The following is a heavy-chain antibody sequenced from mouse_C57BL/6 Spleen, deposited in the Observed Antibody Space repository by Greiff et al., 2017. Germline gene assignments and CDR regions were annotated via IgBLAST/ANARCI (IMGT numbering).Heavy chain of an antibody. CDR1: GYTFTSYW. CDR3: TRGGNYDYALYAMDY. J-gene: IGHJ4*01. CDR2: IYPGNSDT. D-gene: IGHD2-4*01. V-gene: IGHV1-5*01. Sequence: VQLQQSGTVLARPGASVKMSCKTSGYTFTSYWMHWVKQRPGQGLEWIGAIYPGNSDTSYNQKFKGKAKLTAVTSARTAYLELSSLTNEDSAVYYCTRGGNYDYALYAMDYWGQGTSVTVSS.